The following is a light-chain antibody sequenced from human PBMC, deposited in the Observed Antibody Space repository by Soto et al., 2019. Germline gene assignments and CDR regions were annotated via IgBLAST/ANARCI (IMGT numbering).Light chain of an antibody. V-gene: IGKV3-20*01. CDR1: QSVSSNF. CDR2: GAS. J-gene: IGKJ1*01. Sequence: ETVLTQSPATLSLSPGERTTLSCRASQSVSSNFLDWYQQKPGQAPRLLIYGASNRATGIPDRFSGSGSGTDFTLTISRLEPEDFAVYYCQQYGSSGTFGQGTKVDIK. CDR3: QQYGSSGT.